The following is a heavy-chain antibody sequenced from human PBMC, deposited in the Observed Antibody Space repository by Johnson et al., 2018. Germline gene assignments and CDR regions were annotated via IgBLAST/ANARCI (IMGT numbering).Heavy chain of an antibody. V-gene: IGHV3-30-3*01. J-gene: IGHJ3*02. CDR3: GREAYSSGRAGIFAI. CDR1: GVTLSNCI. D-gene: IGHD3-22*01. Sequence: QVELGESGGGVVQPGTSLRLSCGVSGVTLSNCIMHWVRQAPGKGLEWVALIAPDESDKQYGDSAKDRFTISRDISNNPVYLQMNSLRDEDTAGYYCGREAYSSGRAGIFAIGGQGTMVTVSS. CDR2: IAPDESDK.